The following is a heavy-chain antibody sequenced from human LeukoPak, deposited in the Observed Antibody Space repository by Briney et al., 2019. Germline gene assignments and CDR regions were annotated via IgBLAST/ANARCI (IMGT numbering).Heavy chain of an antibody. Sequence: SVKVSCKASGVTFSNFAISWVRQAPGQGLEWMGGIIPIFGTANYAQKFQGRVTITADKSASTAYMELSSLRSEDTAVYYCARDNDSRDPPHFDYWGQGTLVTVSA. CDR1: GVTFSNFA. D-gene: IGHD3-16*01. CDR2: IIPIFGTA. CDR3: ARDNDSRDPPHFDY. J-gene: IGHJ4*02. V-gene: IGHV1-69*06.